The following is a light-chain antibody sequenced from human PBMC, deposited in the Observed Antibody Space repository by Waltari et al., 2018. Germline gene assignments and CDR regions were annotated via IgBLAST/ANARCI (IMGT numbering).Light chain of an antibody. CDR2: DTS. V-gene: IGKV3-15*01. CDR3: QQYSNWPPWT. CDR1: QSVSSN. J-gene: IGKJ1*01. Sequence: EIVMTQSPATLSVSPGERATLSCRASQSVSSNLAWYQQKPGQAPRLLFYDTSTRATGIPARFSARGSGTEFTLTISSMQSEDVALYYCQQYSNWPPWTFGQGTKVEIK.